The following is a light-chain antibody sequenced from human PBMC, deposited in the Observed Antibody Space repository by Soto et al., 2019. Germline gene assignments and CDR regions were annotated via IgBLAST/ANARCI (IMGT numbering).Light chain of an antibody. J-gene: IGKJ4*01. CDR1: QSVLYSSNNKNY. CDR2: WAS. V-gene: IGKV4-1*01. Sequence: DIVMTQSPDSLAVSLGERATINCKSSQSVLYSSNNKNYLAWYQQKPGQPPKLLIYWASTREAGVPYRFSGRGSGTDFTLTISSLKAEDVAVYYCQQDYSTPLTFGGGTKVEIK. CDR3: QQDYSTPLT.